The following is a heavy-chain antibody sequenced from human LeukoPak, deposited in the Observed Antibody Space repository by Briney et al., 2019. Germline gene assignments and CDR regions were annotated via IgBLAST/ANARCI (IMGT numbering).Heavy chain of an antibody. CDR3: ARGALHAGSYYDP. D-gene: IGHD1-26*01. Sequence: GASVKVSCKASGYTFTSYAMHWVRQAPGQGLEWMGWINPNSGGTNYAQKFQGSVTMTRDTSINTAYMELSRLRSDDTGVYYCARGALHAGSYYDPWGQGTLVTVSS. V-gene: IGHV1-2*04. CDR1: GYTFTSYA. CDR2: INPNSGGT. J-gene: IGHJ5*02.